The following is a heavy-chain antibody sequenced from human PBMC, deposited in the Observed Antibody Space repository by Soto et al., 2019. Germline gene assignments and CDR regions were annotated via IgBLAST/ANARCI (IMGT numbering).Heavy chain of an antibody. J-gene: IGHJ6*02. CDR3: ARPAGSIYYGMDV. Sequence: HPGGSLRLSCAASGFTFSSYGMHWVRQAPGKGLEWVAVIWYDGSNKYYADSVKGRFTISRDNSKNTLYLQMNSLRAEDTAVYYCARPAGSIYYGMDVWGQGTTVTVSS. D-gene: IGHD2-15*01. CDR1: GFTFSSYG. CDR2: IWYDGSNK. V-gene: IGHV3-33*01.